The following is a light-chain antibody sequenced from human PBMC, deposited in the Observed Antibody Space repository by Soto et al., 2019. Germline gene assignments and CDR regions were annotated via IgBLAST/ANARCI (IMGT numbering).Light chain of an antibody. CDR2: AAY. V-gene: IGKV1-39*01. J-gene: IGKJ1*01. CDR1: QSINTF. CDR3: QQSDSIPWT. Sequence: DIQMTQSPSSLSASVGDRVTIACRASQSINTFLNWYEVKPGKAPKLLIYAAYSLQSGFPSRFSGSGSGTDFTLTISSLQPEDFATYYCQQSDSIPWTFGQGTKVEIK.